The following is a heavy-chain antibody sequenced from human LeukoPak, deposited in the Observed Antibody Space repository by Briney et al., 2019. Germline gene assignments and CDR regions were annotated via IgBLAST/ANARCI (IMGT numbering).Heavy chain of an antibody. CDR2: VPYDGGNK. J-gene: IGHJ4*02. Sequence: GGSLRLSCAASGLTFSNYGMHWLRQAPGKGLEWVAFVPYDGGNKYHADSVKGRFTISRDNSKSTLYLQMNSLRAGDTAVYYCARVPGYSSGWYVGPYFDYWGQGTLVTVSS. CDR1: GLTFSNYG. D-gene: IGHD6-19*01. V-gene: IGHV3-30*02. CDR3: ARVPGYSSGWYVGPYFDY.